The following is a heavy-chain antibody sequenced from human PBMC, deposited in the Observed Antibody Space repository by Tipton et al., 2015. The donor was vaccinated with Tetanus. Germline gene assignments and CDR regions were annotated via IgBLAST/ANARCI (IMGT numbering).Heavy chain of an antibody. Sequence: SLRLSCAASGFIFGSYGMSWVRQAPGRGLEWVSTITGGEGNTHYADSVKGRFTISRDNSRNTLSPQMSNLRADDTAVYYCAKSASGCSSCYRDGFDIWGHGTMVTVSS. CDR1: GFIFGSYG. V-gene: IGHV3-23*01. D-gene: IGHD6-25*01. CDR2: ITGGEGNT. J-gene: IGHJ3*02. CDR3: AKSASGCSSCYRDGFDI.